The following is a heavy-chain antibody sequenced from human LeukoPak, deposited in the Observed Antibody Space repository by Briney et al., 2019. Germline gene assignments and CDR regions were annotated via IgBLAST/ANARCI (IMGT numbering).Heavy chain of an antibody. CDR3: ARHPVGASGYYFDY. Sequence: SETLSLTCTVSGGSISSSSYYWGWIRQPPGKGLEWIGSIYYSGSTYYNPSLKRRVTIYVDTSKNQFSLKLSSVTAADTAVYYCARHPVGASGYYFDYWGQGTLVTVSS. CDR2: IYYSGST. V-gene: IGHV4-39*01. J-gene: IGHJ4*02. D-gene: IGHD1-26*01. CDR1: GGSISSSSYY.